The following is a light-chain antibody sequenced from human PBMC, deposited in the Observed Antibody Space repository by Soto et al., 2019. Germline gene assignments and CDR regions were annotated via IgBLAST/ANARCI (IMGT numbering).Light chain of an antibody. CDR1: RGHSSYA. V-gene: IGLV4-69*01. Sequence: QSVLTQSPSASASRGASVKLTCTLSRGHSSYAIAWHQQQPEKGPRYLMKLNSDGSHSKGDGIPDRYSGSSSGAERYLTISIRQTEDEADYYCQTWGTGSWVFGGGTKLTVL. CDR2: LNSDGSH. J-gene: IGLJ3*02. CDR3: QTWGTGSWV.